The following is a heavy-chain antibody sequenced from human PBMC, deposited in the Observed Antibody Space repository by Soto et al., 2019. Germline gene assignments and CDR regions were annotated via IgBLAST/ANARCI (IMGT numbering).Heavy chain of an antibody. V-gene: IGHV3-33*01. CDR1: GYMFSKYG. D-gene: IGHD3-10*01. CDR2: IWYDGSND. J-gene: IGHJ5*02. Sequence: QVQLVESGGGVVQPGRSLRLSCEGSGYMFSKYGMHWVRQAPGKGLEWVAIIWYDGSNDFYADSVKGRFTSSKDNSKNTVYLQMDSMRVEDTAIYFCCRGGVATWVDPWGQGTLVTVSS. CDR3: CRGGVATWVDP.